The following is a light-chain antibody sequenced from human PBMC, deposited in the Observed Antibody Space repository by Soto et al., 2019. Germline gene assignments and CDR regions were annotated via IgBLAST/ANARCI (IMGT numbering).Light chain of an antibody. V-gene: IGKV3-20*01. J-gene: IGKJ3*01. Sequence: EIVLMQSPDTLSLSPGERATRSCRASETISSHYIAWYQQKPGQAPRLLIFGASTRATGIPDRFSGSWSGTDFTLTISRLEPEDFAVYYCQNFGDSPFTFGPGIKVDIQ. CDR3: QNFGDSPFT. CDR1: ETISSHY. CDR2: GAS.